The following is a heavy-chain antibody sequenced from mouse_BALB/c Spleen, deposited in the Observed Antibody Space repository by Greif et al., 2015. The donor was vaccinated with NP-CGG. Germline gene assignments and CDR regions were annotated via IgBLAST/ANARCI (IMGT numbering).Heavy chain of an antibody. CDR2: INSNGGST. CDR3: ARGGLRGAMDY. Sequence: EVKLMESGGGLVKPGGSLKLSCAASGFTFSSYYMSWVRQTPEKRLELVAAINSNGGSTYYPDTVKGRFTISRDNAKNTLYLQMSSLKSEDTALYYCARGGLRGAMDYWGQGTSVTVSS. J-gene: IGHJ4*01. D-gene: IGHD2-2*01. CDR1: GFTFSSYY. V-gene: IGHV5-6-2*01.